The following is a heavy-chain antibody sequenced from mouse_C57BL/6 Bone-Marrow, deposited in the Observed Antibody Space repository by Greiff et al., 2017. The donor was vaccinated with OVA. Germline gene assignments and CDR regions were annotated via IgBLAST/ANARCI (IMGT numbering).Heavy chain of an antibody. V-gene: IGHV1-82*01. CDR2: IYPGDGDT. Sequence: QVQLKESGPELVKPGASVKISCKASGYAFSSSWMHWVKQRPGQGLEWIGRIYPGDGDTNYNGKFKGKATLTADKSSSTAYMQLSSLTSEDSAVYLCARLRRTDYAMDYWGQGTSVTVSS. CDR1: GYAFSSSW. D-gene: IGHD2-12*01. CDR3: ARLRRTDYAMDY. J-gene: IGHJ4*01.